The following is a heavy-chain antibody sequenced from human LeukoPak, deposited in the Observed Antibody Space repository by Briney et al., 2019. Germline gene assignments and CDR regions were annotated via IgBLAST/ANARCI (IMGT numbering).Heavy chain of an antibody. J-gene: IGHJ4*02. CDR1: GFTFSSYS. CDR2: ISSSSSTI. Sequence: GGSLRLSCAASGFTFSSYSMNWVRQAPGKGLEWVSYISSSSSTIYYADSVKGRFTISRDNAKNSLYLQMNSLRAEDTAVYYCARGSRVDTAMVDYWGQGTLVTVSS. V-gene: IGHV3-48*04. D-gene: IGHD5-18*01. CDR3: ARGSRVDTAMVDY.